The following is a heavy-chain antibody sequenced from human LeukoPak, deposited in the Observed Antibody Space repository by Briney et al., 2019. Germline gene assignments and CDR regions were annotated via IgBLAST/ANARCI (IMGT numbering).Heavy chain of an antibody. CDR2: ISDYNGNT. J-gene: IGHJ4*01. V-gene: IGHV1-18*01. D-gene: IGHD3-22*01. Sequence: ASVKVSCKASGCTFSSHGYTWVRQAPGQGLEWMGWISDYNGNTDYAQKFQGRVTMTTDTSTSTAYMELRSLRSDDTAVYFCARAYYHDTSSYQGFDFWGQEPWSPSPQ. CDR1: GCTFSSHG. CDR3: ARAYYHDTSSYQGFDF.